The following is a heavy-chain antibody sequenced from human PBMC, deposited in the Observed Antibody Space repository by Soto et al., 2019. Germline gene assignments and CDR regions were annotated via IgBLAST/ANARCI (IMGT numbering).Heavy chain of an antibody. D-gene: IGHD3-22*01. Sequence: SETLSLTCAVYGGSFSGYYWSWIRQPPGKGLEWIGEINHSGSTNYNPSLKSRVTISVDTSKNQFSLKLSSVTAADTAVYYCARVRRHYYDSIGPIDYWGQGTLVTVSS. CDR2: INHSGST. J-gene: IGHJ4*02. CDR3: ARVRRHYYDSIGPIDY. CDR1: GGSFSGYY. V-gene: IGHV4-34*01.